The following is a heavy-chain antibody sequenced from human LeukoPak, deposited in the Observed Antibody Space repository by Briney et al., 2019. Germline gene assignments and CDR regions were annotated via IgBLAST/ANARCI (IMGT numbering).Heavy chain of an antibody. Sequence: ETLSLTCAVYGGSFSGYYWSWIRQPPGKGLEWIGEINHSGSTNYNPSLKSRVTISVDTSKNQFSLKLSSVTAADTAVYYCARGPYGSGSYRRGTFDYWGQGTLVTVSS. CDR1: GGSFSGYY. D-gene: IGHD3-10*01. V-gene: IGHV4-34*01. CDR2: INHSGST. J-gene: IGHJ4*02. CDR3: ARGPYGSGSYRRGTFDY.